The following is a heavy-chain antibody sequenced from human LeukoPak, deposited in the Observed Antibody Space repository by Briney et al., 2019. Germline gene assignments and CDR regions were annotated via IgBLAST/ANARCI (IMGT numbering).Heavy chain of an antibody. CDR1: GFTFNNYA. J-gene: IGHJ4*02. D-gene: IGHD2/OR15-2a*01. V-gene: IGHV3-23*01. Sequence: PGGSLRLSCAASGFTFNNYAMTWVRQAPGKGLERVSAISSSGGSTYYADSVKGRFTISRDNSKNTLYLQMNSLKAEDTAVYHCAKGWTSIKYDKCGQGTGVTVSS. CDR3: AKGWTSIKYDK. CDR2: ISSSGGST.